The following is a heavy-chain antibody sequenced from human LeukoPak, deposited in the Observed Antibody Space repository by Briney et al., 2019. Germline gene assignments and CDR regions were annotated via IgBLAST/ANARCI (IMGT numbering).Heavy chain of an antibody. CDR3: ARDYPRRDYYGMDV. V-gene: IGHV3-53*01. Sequence: GGSLRLSCAASGFTVSSNYMSWVRQAPGKGLEWVSVIYSGGGTYYADSEKGRFTISRDNSKNTLYLQMNSLRAEDTAVYYCARDYPRRDYYGMDVWGQGTTVTVSS. CDR2: IYSGGGT. J-gene: IGHJ6*02. CDR1: GFTVSSNY.